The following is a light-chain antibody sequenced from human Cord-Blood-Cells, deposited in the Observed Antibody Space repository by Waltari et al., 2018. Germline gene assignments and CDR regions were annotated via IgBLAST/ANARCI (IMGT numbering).Light chain of an antibody. CDR1: QGVSSN. CDR3: QQYNNWPPLT. V-gene: IGKV3-15*01. CDR2: GAS. Sequence: EIVMTQSPATLSVSPGERATLSCRASQGVSSNLAWYQQKPGQAPRLLIYGASTRATGIPARFSGSGSGTEFTLTISSLQSEDFAVYYCQQYNNWPPLTVGGGTKVEIK. J-gene: IGKJ4*01.